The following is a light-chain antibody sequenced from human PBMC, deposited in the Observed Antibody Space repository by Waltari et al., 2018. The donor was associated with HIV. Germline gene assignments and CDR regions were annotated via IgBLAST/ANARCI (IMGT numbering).Light chain of an antibody. CDR2: KAS. Sequence: DIQMTQSPSTLSASVGDRVTIPCRASQSISTWLAWYQQKPGKAPEVLIYKASTLQSGVPSRFSGSGSGREFTLTISSLQPDDFATYYCQQYNTQSETFGQGTKVEIK. CDR3: QQYNTQSET. V-gene: IGKV1-5*03. J-gene: IGKJ1*01. CDR1: QSISTW.